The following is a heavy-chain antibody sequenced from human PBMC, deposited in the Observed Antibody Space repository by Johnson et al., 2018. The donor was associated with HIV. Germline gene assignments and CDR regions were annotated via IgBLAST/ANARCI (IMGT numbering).Heavy chain of an antibody. V-gene: IGHV3-30*03. CDR3: ARAEQLAGGAFDI. Sequence: VQLVESGGGVIQPGRSLRLSCTVSGIIFSHYGMHWVRQAPGKGLEWVALISYDGIKTYYVDSVKARFTISRDDARNPLYLQMNSLRAEDTAWYYCARAEQLAGGAFDIWGQGTMVTVSS. CDR2: ISYDGIKT. J-gene: IGHJ3*02. CDR1: GIIFSHYG. D-gene: IGHD6-6*01.